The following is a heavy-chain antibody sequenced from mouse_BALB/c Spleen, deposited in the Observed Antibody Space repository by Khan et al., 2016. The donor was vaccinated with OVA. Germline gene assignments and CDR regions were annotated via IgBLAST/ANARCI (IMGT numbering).Heavy chain of an antibody. CDR3: STSGHYGGWYYFAMDY. D-gene: IGHD1-1*02. CDR1: GYTFSTYW. J-gene: IGHJ4*01. CDR2: INPSTGYN. V-gene: IGHV1-7*01. Sequence: QVQLQQSGAELAKPGASVMMSCKASGYTFSTYWMHWVKQRPGQGLEWIGYINPSTGYNEYNQKFKDKATLTADKSSTTAYMQLSRLTSEDSAVYDLSTSGHYGGWYYFAMDYWGQGTSVTVSS.